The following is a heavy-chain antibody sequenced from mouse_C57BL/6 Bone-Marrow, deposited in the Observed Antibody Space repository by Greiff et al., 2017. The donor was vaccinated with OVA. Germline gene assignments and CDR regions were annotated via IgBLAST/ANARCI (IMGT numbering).Heavy chain of an antibody. D-gene: IGHD1-1*01. CDR3: ARDNYGSSPYWYFDV. V-gene: IGHV5-16*01. Sequence: EVNLVESEGGLVQPGSSMKLSCTASGFTFSDYYMAWVRQVPEKGLEWVANINYDGSSTYYLDSLKSRFIISRDNAKNILYLQMSSLKSEDTATYYCARDNYGSSPYWYFDVWGTGTTVTVSS. CDR1: GFTFSDYY. CDR2: INYDGSST. J-gene: IGHJ1*03.